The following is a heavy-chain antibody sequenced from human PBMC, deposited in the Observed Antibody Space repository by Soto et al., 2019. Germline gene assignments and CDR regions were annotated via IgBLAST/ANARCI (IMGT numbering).Heavy chain of an antibody. Sequence: GGSLRLSCAASGFTFSSYDMHWVRQATGKGLEWVSAIGTAGDTYYPGSVKGRFTISRENAKNSLYLQMNSLRAGDTAVYYCARGDYGGAIDIWGQGTMVTVSS. D-gene: IGHD4-17*01. J-gene: IGHJ3*02. CDR2: IGTAGDT. CDR1: GFTFSSYD. CDR3: ARGDYGGAIDI. V-gene: IGHV3-13*01.